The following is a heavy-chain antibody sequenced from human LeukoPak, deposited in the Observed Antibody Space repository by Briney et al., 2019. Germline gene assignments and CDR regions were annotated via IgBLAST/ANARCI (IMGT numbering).Heavy chain of an antibody. D-gene: IGHD1/OR15-1a*01. CDR1: GDSFSGSY. CDR2: INPSGST. J-gene: IGHJ6*03. Sequence: PSETLSLTCAVHGDSFSGSYWNWIRQPPGKGLEWIGEINPSGSTNYNPSLKSRLAISLDKSKNQFSLNLTSVTAADTVVYYCARAILRFDGTTPAAGVFYHYYNRDVGEKGPRSTVS. V-gene: IGHV4-34*01. CDR3: ARAILRFDGTTPAAGVFYHYYNRDV.